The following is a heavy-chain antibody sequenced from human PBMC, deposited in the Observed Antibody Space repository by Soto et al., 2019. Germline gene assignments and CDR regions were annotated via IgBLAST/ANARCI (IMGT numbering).Heavy chain of an antibody. CDR2: ISWDSGTI. CDR1: GFIFDDYA. CDR3: VKDRSTVTTETMDV. D-gene: IGHD4-17*01. V-gene: IGHV3-9*01. J-gene: IGHJ6*04. Sequence: GGSLRLSCAASGFIFDDYAMNWVRQAPGKGLEWVSGISWDSGTIGYADSVKGRFTISRDNARNSLFLQMDSLRAEDTALYYCVKDRSTVTTETMDVWGKGTTVTVSS.